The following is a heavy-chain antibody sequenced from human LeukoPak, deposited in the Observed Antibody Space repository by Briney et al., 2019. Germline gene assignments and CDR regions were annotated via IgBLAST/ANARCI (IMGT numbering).Heavy chain of an antibody. CDR3: TRVVVDSSGWYHFDY. J-gene: IGHJ4*02. CDR1: GYTFTTYY. CDR2: INPSDGST. V-gene: IGHV1-46*01. D-gene: IGHD6-19*01. Sequence: ASVKVSCKASGYTFTTYYMHWVRQAPGQGLEWMAKINPSDGSTNYAQKFQGRVTMTRDTSTSTAYMELSSLRSEDTAVYYCTRVVVDSSGWYHFDYWGQGTLVTVSS.